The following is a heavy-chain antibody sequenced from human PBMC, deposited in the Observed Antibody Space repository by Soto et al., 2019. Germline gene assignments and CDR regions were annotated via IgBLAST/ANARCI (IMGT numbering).Heavy chain of an antibody. J-gene: IGHJ4*02. V-gene: IGHV3-48*01. CDR3: TRSRGWYTFDY. CDR2: ISSSSSTT. CDR1: GFTFSSYS. D-gene: IGHD6-19*01. Sequence: GGSLRLSCAASGFTFSSYSMNWVRQAPGKGLEWVSYISSSSSTTYYADSVKGRVTISRDNSRDNSKNTLYLQMNSLRAEDTAVYYCTRSRGWYTFDYWGQGTLVTVSS.